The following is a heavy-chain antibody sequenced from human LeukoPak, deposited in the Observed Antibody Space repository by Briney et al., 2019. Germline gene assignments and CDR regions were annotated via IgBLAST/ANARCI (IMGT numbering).Heavy chain of an antibody. V-gene: IGHV1-18*01. D-gene: IGHD6-13*01. CDR2: ISAYNGNT. Sequence: ASVTVSCKAPGYTFTSYGISWVRQAPGQGLEWMGWISAYNGNTNYAQKLQGRVTMTTDTSTSTAYMELRSLRSDDTAVYYCARDMSSSSWYEPYYYYYYMDVWGKGTTVTVSS. J-gene: IGHJ6*03. CDR1: GYTFTSYG. CDR3: ARDMSSSSWYEPYYYYYYMDV.